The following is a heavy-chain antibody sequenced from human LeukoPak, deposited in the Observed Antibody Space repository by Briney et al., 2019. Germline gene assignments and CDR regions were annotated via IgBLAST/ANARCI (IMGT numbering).Heavy chain of an antibody. D-gene: IGHD6-6*01. Sequence: ASVKVSCKSSGYTFIGYGVIWVRQAPGQGLEWLGIINPSGGSTSYAQKFQGRVTMTRDTSTSTVYMELSSLRSEDTAVYYCAREGYSSSRSFDYWGRGTLVTVSS. CDR1: GYTFIGYG. CDR3: AREGYSSSRSFDY. J-gene: IGHJ4*02. V-gene: IGHV1-46*01. CDR2: INPSGGST.